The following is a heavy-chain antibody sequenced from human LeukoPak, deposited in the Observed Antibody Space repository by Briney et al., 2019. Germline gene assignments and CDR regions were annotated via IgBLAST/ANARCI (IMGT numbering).Heavy chain of an antibody. CDR3: ARDLAGYSYGLYYYMDV. CDR1: GGTFSSYA. Sequence: SVKVSCKASGGTFSSYAISWVRQAPGQGLEWMGGIIPIFGTANYAQKFQGRVTITTDESTSTAYMELSSLRSEDTAVYYCARDLAGYSYGLYYYMDVWGKGTTVTVSS. D-gene: IGHD5-18*01. J-gene: IGHJ6*03. V-gene: IGHV1-69*05. CDR2: IIPIFGTA.